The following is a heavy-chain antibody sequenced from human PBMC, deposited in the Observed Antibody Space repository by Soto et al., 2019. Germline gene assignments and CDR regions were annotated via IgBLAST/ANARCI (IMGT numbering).Heavy chain of an antibody. CDR1: GGSFSGYY. Sequence: PSETLSLTCAVYGGSFSGYYWSWIRQPPGKGLEWIGEINHSGSTNYNPSLKSRVTISVDTSKNQFSLKLSSVTAADTAVYYCARGWVPAGGGYYYYYMDVWGKGTTVT. CDR3: ARGWVPAGGGYYYYYMDV. V-gene: IGHV4-34*01. CDR2: INHSGST. J-gene: IGHJ6*03. D-gene: IGHD2-2*01.